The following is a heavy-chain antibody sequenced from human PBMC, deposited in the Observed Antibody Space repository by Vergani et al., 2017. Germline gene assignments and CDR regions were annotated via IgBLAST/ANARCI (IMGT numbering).Heavy chain of an antibody. CDR3: ARGEGIVLMVYAPEWFDP. D-gene: IGHD2-8*01. Sequence: VQLLESGGGLVQPGGSLRLSCAASGFTFSDYYMSWIRQAPGKGLEWVSYISSSGSTIYYADSVKGRFTISRDNAKNSLYLQMNSLRAEDTAVYYCARGEGIVLMVYAPEWFDPWGQGTLVTVSS. V-gene: IGHV3-11*01. CDR1: GFTFSDYY. J-gene: IGHJ5*02. CDR2: ISSSGSTI.